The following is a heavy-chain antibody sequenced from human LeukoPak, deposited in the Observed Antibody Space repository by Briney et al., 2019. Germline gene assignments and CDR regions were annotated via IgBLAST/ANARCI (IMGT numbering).Heavy chain of an antibody. CDR2: INHSGST. CDR1: GGSFSGYY. D-gene: IGHD6-13*01. J-gene: IGHJ6*02. CDR3: ARQGVQQHKDKNYYYYGMDV. V-gene: IGHV4-34*01. Sequence: KPSETLSLTCAVYGGSFSGYYWSWIRQPPGKGLEWIGEINHSGSTNYNPSLKSRVTISVDTSKNQFSLKLSSVTAADTAVYYCARQGVQQHKDKNYYYYGMDVWGQGTTVTVSS.